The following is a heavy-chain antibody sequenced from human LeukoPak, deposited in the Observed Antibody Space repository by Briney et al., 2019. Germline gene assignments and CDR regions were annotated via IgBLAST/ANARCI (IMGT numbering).Heavy chain of an antibody. J-gene: IGHJ4*02. CDR2: ISSSSSTI. Sequence: GGSLRLSCAASGFTFSSYSMNWVRQAPGKELEGVSYISSSSSTIYYADSLKGRFTISRDNAKNSLYLQMNSLRAEDTAVYYCAISSGWPPLVNFDYWGQGPLVTVSS. V-gene: IGHV3-48*01. D-gene: IGHD6-19*01. CDR3: AISSGWPPLVNFDY. CDR1: GFTFSSYS.